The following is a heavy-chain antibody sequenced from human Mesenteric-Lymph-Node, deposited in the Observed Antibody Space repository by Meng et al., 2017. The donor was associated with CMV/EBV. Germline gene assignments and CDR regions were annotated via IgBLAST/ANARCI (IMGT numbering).Heavy chain of an antibody. D-gene: IGHD2-2*01. CDR3: ARVSVVVVPAASQYHYYYGMDV. CDR2: INWNGGST. Sequence: GESLKISCAASGFTFDDYGMSWVRQAPGKGLEWVSGINWNGGSTGYADSVKGRFTISRDNAKNSLYLQMNSLRAEDTALYYCARVSVVVVPAASQYHYYYGMDVWGQGTTVTV. J-gene: IGHJ6*02. V-gene: IGHV3-20*04. CDR1: GFTFDDYG.